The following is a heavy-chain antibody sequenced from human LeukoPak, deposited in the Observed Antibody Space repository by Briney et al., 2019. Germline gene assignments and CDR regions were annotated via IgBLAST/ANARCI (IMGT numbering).Heavy chain of an antibody. Sequence: SETLSLTCTVSGGSTSSYYWSWIRQPPGKGLEWIGYIYYSGSTNYNPSLRSRVTMSADTSKNQFSLKLSSVTAADTAVYYCAKDLYSSSWCFDYWGQGTLVTVSS. V-gene: IGHV4-59*01. CDR2: IYYSGST. CDR3: AKDLYSSSWCFDY. D-gene: IGHD6-13*01. J-gene: IGHJ4*02. CDR1: GGSTSSYY.